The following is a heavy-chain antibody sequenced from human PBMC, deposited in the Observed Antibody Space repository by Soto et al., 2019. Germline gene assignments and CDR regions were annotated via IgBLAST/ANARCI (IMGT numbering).Heavy chain of an antibody. CDR1: GYAFTSYG. J-gene: IGHJ5*02. CDR3: ARGRYCSSTSCPGRGWFDP. CDR2: ISAYNGNT. D-gene: IGHD2-2*01. Sequence: SAKVCFKASGYAFTSYGISWVREAPGQGLEWMGWISAYNGNTNYAQKLQGRVTMTTDTSTSTAYMELRSLRSDDTAVYYCARGRYCSSTSCPGRGWFDPWGQGTLVTVSS. V-gene: IGHV1-18*04.